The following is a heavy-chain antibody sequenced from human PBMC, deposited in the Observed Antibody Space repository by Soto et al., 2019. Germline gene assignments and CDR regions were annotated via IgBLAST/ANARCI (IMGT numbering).Heavy chain of an antibody. D-gene: IGHD3-3*01. CDR1: GFTFSSYA. V-gene: IGHV3-23*01. Sequence: EVQLLESGGGLVQPGGSLRLSCAASGFTFSSYAMSWDRQAPGKGLEWVSAISGSGGSTYYADSVKGRFTISRDNSKNTLYLQMNSLRAEDTAVYYCASAYYDFWSGFGNDIWGQGTMVTVSS. CDR2: ISGSGGST. J-gene: IGHJ3*02. CDR3: ASAYYDFWSGFGNDI.